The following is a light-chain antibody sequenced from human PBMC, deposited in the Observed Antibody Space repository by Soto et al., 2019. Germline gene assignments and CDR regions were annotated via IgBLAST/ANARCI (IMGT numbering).Light chain of an antibody. CDR1: QSLVYADGNTY. CDR3: MQTAHWPYT. V-gene: IGKV2-30*01. Sequence: DVVMTQSPLSLPVTLGQSASISCTSSQSLVYADGNTYLNWLQQRPGHSPRRLIYKVFNRDSGVPGRFSGSASGSEFTLTISRVEAEDIGVYYCMQTAHWPYTFGRGTKLEIK. CDR2: KVF. J-gene: IGKJ2*01.